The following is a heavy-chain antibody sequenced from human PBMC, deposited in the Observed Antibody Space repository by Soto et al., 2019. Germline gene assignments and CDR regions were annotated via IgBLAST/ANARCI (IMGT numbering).Heavy chain of an antibody. CDR3: AKEGGGGTAMVTSYFDY. Sequence: GGSLRLSCAASGFTFGTYNINWVRQAPGKGLEWVSSISGSGTGTYYADSVKGRFTISRDNSKSTVYLHMNSLRADDTAIYYCAKEGGGGTAMVTSYFDYWGQGTLVTVSS. J-gene: IGHJ4*02. CDR2: ISGSGTGT. D-gene: IGHD5-18*01. V-gene: IGHV3-23*01. CDR1: GFTFGTYN.